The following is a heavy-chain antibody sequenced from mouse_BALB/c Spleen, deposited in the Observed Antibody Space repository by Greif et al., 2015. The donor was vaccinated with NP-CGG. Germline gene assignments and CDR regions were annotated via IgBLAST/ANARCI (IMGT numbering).Heavy chain of an antibody. V-gene: IGHV1-69*02. CDR2: IYPSDSYT. CDR3: TTLYYGNYVYYAMDY. CDR1: GYTFTSYW. J-gene: IGHJ4*01. Sequence: QVQLQQSGAELVRPGASVKLSCKAPGYTFTSYWINWVKQRPGQGLEWIGNIYPSDSYTNYNQKFKDKATLTVDKSSSTAYMQLSSPTSEDSAVYYCTTLYYGNYVYYAMDYWGQGTSVTVSS. D-gene: IGHD2-1*01.